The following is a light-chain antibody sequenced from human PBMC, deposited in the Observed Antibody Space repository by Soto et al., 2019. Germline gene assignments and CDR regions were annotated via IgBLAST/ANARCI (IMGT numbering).Light chain of an antibody. V-gene: IGLV2-11*01. J-gene: IGLJ1*01. CDR1: SSDVGGYNY. CDR3: CSYAGSYTFV. Sequence: QSALTQPRSGSGSPGQSVTISCTGTSSDVGGYNYVSWYQQHPRKAPKLMIYDVSKRPSGVPDRFSGSKPGNTASLTISGLQAEDEADYYCCSYAGSYTFVFGTGTKLTVL. CDR2: DVS.